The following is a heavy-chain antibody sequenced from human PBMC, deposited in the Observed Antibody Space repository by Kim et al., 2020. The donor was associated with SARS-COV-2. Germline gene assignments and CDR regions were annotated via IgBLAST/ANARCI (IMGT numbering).Heavy chain of an antibody. CDR1: GGSISSSSYY. D-gene: IGHD3-16*02. V-gene: IGHV4-39*01. CDR2: IYYSGST. J-gene: IGHJ2*01. CDR3: ARSLITFGGVIVSRYFGL. Sequence: SETLSLTCTVSGGSISSSSYYWGWIRQPPGKGLEWIGSIYYSGSTYYNPSLKSRVTISVDTSKNQFSLKLSSVTAADTAVYYCARSLITFGGVIVSRYFGLWGRGTLVTVSS.